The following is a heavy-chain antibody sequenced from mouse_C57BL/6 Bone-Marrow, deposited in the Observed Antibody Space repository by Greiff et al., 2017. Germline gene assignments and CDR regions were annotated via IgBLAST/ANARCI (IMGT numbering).Heavy chain of an antibody. Sequence: VTLQESGAELARPGASVKLSCKASGYTFTSYGISWVKQRTGQGLEWIGEIYPRSGNTYYNEKFKGKATLTADKSSSTAYMELRSLTSEDSAVYFCARPHPWYFDVWGTGTTVTVAS. CDR1: GYTFTSYG. J-gene: IGHJ1*03. CDR3: ARPHPWYFDV. V-gene: IGHV1-81*01. CDR2: IYPRSGNT.